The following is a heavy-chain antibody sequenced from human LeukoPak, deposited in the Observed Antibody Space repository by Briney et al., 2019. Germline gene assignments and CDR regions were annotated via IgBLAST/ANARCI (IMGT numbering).Heavy chain of an antibody. CDR3: AGAGHSAYKSGGDY. CDR1: GFAFSSYS. D-gene: IGHD5-12*01. J-gene: IGHJ4*02. V-gene: IGHV3-21*01. Sequence: GGSLRLSCAASGFAFSSYSMNWVRLAPGKGLEWVSSISSSSAYIYYADSMKGRFTISRDNAKNSLFLQMNSLRAEDTAVYYCAGAGHSAYKSGGDYWGQGTLVTVSS. CDR2: ISSSSAYI.